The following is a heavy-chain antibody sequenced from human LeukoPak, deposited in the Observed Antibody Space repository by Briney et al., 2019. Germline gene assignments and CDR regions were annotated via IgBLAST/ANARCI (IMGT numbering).Heavy chain of an antibody. CDR3: ARDGGYYYGSGSYYNPPFDI. J-gene: IGHJ3*02. Sequence: GGSLRLSCAASGFTFSSYSMNWVRQAPGKGLEWVSSISSSSSYIYYADSVKGRFTISRDNSKNTVYLQMNSLRAEDTAVYYCARDGGYYYGSGSYYNPPFDIWGQGTMVTVSS. CDR1: GFTFSSYS. D-gene: IGHD3-10*01. CDR2: ISSSSSYI. V-gene: IGHV3-21*01.